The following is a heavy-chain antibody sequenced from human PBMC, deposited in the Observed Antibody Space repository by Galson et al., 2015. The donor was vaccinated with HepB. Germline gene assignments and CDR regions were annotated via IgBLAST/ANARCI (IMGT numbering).Heavy chain of an antibody. D-gene: IGHD3-3*01. V-gene: IGHV3-7*03. CDR3: ARDRRYDFWSGYYTGYYYYGMDV. CDR2: IKQDGSEK. CDR1: GFTFSVYY. Sequence: SLRLSCAASGFTFSVYYMSWIRQAPGKGLEWVANIKQDGSEKYYVDSVKGRFTISRDNAKNSLYLQMNSLRAEDTAVYYCARDRRYDFWSGYYTGYYYYGMDVWGQGTTVTVSS. J-gene: IGHJ6*02.